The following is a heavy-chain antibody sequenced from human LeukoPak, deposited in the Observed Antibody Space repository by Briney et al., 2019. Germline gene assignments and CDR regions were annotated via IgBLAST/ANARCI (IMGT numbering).Heavy chain of an antibody. CDR1: GDSVSSNSAA. D-gene: IGHD6-13*01. J-gene: IGHJ6*02. Sequence: SQTLSLTCAISGDSVSSNSAAWNWIRQSPSRGLEWLGRTYYRSKWYNDYAVSVKSRITINPDTSKNQFSLQLNSVTPEDTAVYYCARDRTAAAGPTYYYYGMDVWGQGTTVTVSS. V-gene: IGHV6-1*01. CDR2: TYYRSKWYN. CDR3: ARDRTAAAGPTYYYYGMDV.